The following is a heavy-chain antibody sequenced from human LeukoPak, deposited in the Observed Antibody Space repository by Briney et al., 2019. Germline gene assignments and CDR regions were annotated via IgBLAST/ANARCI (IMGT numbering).Heavy chain of an antibody. J-gene: IGHJ4*02. CDR2: MYSAGFT. D-gene: IGHD1-7*01. CDR3: SSGETTRPFDY. CDR1: GFTVSSNY. V-gene: IGHV3-53*01. Sequence: GGSLRLSCVVSGFTVSSNYMSWVRQAPGKGLEWVSVMYSAGFTYYADSVKGRFTISRDNSKNTLNLQMNSLKTEDTAVYYCSSGETTRPFDYWGQGTLVTVSS.